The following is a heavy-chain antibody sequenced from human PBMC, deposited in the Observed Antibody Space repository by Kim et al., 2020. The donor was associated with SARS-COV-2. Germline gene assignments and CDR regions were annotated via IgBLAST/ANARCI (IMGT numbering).Heavy chain of an antibody. D-gene: IGHD2-8*01. CDR1: GFTFSSYA. Sequence: GGSLRLSCAASGFTFSSYAMSWVRQAPGKGLEWVSAISGSGGSTYYADSVKGRFTISRDNSKNTLYLQMNSLRAEDTAVYYCAIRQGEVVLMVYAVPSPFDYWGQGTLVTVSS. J-gene: IGHJ4*02. V-gene: IGHV3-23*01. CDR3: AIRQGEVVLMVYAVPSPFDY. CDR2: ISGSGGST.